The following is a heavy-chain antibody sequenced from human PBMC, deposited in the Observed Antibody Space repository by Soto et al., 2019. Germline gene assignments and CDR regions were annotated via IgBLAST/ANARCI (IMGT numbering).Heavy chain of an antibody. V-gene: IGHV1-69*13. D-gene: IGHD6-13*01. CDR1: GGTFSSYA. Sequence: AASVKVSCKASGGTFSSYAISWVRQAPGQGLEWMGGIIPIFGTANYAQKFQGRVTITADESTSTAYMELSSLRSEDTAVYYCARDTPSAAAGTNWLDPWGQGTLVTVSS. CDR2: IIPIFGTA. CDR3: ARDTPSAAAGTNWLDP. J-gene: IGHJ5*02.